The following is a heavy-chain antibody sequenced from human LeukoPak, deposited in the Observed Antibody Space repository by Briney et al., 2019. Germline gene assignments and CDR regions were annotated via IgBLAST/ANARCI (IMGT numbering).Heavy chain of an antibody. Sequence: SETLSLTCAVYGGSFSGYYWSWIRQPPGKGLEWIGEINHSGSPNYNPSLKSRVTISVDASKNQFSLKLSSVTAADTAVYYCARGIAVAGIGLHNWFDPWGQGTLVTVSS. CDR3: ARGIAVAGIGLHNWFDP. CDR1: GGSFSGYY. J-gene: IGHJ5*02. V-gene: IGHV4-34*01. CDR2: INHSGSP. D-gene: IGHD6-19*01.